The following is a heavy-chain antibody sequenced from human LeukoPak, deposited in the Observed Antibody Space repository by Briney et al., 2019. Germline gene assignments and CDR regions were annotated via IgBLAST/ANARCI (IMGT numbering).Heavy chain of an antibody. D-gene: IGHD6-19*01. CDR3: ARLRTVAGTGEPMYYFDY. CDR2: IYYRGNT. CDR1: GGSFSSSSYY. Sequence: SSETLSLTCTVSGGSFSSSSYYWGWIRQPPGKGLEWIGSIYYRGNTYYNPSLKSRVTISIDTSKNQFSLNLSSVTAADTAVYYCARLRTVAGTGEPMYYFDYWGQGTLVTVSS. V-gene: IGHV4-39*01. J-gene: IGHJ4*02.